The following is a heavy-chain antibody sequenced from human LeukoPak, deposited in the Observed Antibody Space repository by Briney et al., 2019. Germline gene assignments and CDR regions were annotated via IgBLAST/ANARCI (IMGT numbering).Heavy chain of an antibody. CDR2: ISGFNT. CDR1: GFAFSNYA. J-gene: IGHJ5*02. D-gene: IGHD3-10*01. V-gene: IGHV3-23*01. Sequence: KPGGSLRLSCTTSGFAFSNYAMNWVRQAPGKGPEWVSGISGFNTYYADSVKGRFTIFRDNSKNVLYLQMDRLRAEDTAVYSCAKDVWFGVNWFDPWGQGTLVTVSS. CDR3: AKDVWFGVNWFDP.